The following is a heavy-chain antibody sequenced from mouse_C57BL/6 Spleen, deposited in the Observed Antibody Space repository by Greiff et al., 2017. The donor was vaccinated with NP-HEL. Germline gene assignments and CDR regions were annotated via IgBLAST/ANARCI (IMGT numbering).Heavy chain of an antibody. CDR2: IHPSDSDT. Sequence: QVQLKQPGAELVKPGASVKVSCKASGYTFTSYWMHWVKQRPGQGLEWIGRIHPSDSDTNYNQKFKGKATLTVDKSSSTAYMQLSSLTSEDSAVYYCAILYYGSSYWFAYWGQGTLVTVSA. J-gene: IGHJ3*01. V-gene: IGHV1-74*01. CDR1: GYTFTSYW. D-gene: IGHD1-1*01. CDR3: AILYYGSSYWFAY.